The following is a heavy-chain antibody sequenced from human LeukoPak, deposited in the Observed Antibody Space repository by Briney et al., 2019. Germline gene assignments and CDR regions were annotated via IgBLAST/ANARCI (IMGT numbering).Heavy chain of an antibody. Sequence: GGSLRLSCAAPGFTFSSYEMNWVRQAPGKGQEWDSYISSSASTITYAGFVEGRFTISRDNAKNSLYLQMNGLRAEDTAVYYCARDLYGDHWYFDVWGRGTLVTVSS. CDR2: ISSSASTI. J-gene: IGHJ2*01. CDR3: ARDLYGDHWYFDV. V-gene: IGHV3-48*03. CDR1: GFTFSSYE. D-gene: IGHD4-17*01.